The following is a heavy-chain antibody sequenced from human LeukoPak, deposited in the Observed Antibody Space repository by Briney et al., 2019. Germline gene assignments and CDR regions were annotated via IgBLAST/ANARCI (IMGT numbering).Heavy chain of an antibody. D-gene: IGHD1-1*01. CDR3: AKDPNWNGQFGY. J-gene: IGHJ4*02. CDR2: ISGSGGST. Sequence: GRSLRLSCAASGFTFSSYAITWVRQAPGKGLEWVSAISGSGGSTYYADSVKGRFTISRDNSKNTLYLQMSSLRAEDTAVYYCAKDPNWNGQFGYWGQGTLVTVSS. CDR1: GFTFSSYA. V-gene: IGHV3-23*01.